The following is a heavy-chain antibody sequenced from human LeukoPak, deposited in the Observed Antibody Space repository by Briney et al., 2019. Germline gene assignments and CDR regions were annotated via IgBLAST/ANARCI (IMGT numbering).Heavy chain of an antibody. CDR2: MIPNSGGT. D-gene: IGHD3-3*01. CDR3: AKESAYHLDL. V-gene: IGHV1-2*02. J-gene: IGHJ5*02. CDR1: GYTFTSYY. Sequence: ASVKVSCKASGYTFTSYYIHWVRQAPGQGLEWMGWMIPNSGGTNYAQNFHGRVTMTRDTSISTAHMELNNLRSDDTAVYYCAKESAYHLDLWGQGTLVTVSS.